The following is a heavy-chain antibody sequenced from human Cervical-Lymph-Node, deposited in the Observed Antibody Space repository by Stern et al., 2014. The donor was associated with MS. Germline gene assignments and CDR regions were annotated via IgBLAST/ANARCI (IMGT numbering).Heavy chain of an antibody. V-gene: IGHV5-51*01. CDR1: GYSFTSYW. CDR2: LNPGDSDT. CDR3: ARRHCSSRRCGWFDP. D-gene: IGHD2-2*01. J-gene: IGHJ5*02. Sequence: EVQLVESGAEVKKPGESLKISCKGSGYSFTSYWIGWGRQMPGKGLEWLGILNPGDSDTRYSPSFQGQVTISADKSISTAYLQWSSLKASDTAMYYCARRHCSSRRCGWFDPWGQGTLVTVSS.